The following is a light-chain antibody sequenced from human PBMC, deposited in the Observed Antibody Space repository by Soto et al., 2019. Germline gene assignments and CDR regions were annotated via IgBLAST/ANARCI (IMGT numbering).Light chain of an antibody. J-gene: IGLJ2*01. V-gene: IGLV2-14*01. CDR1: NSDIGTYIY. CDR2: DVS. CDR3: SSYTASRTK. Sequence: QSALTQPASVSGSSEQSITISCTGTNSDIGTYIYVSWYQQHPGKAPKLLIYDVSNRPSGVSNRFSRSKSGNTASLTISGLQAEDEADYYCSSYTASRTKFGGGTKLTVL.